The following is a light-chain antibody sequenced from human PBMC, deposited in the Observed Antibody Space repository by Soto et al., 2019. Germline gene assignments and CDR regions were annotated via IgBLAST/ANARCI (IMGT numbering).Light chain of an antibody. CDR2: AAS. J-gene: IGKJ2*01. CDR3: QQLNSYPYT. CDR1: LGISSY. Sequence: DIQLTQSPSFLSASVGDRVTITCRASLGISSYLAWYQQKPGKAPKLLINAASTLQSGVPSRFSGSGSGTEFTLTISSLQPEDFATYYCQQLNSYPYTFGQGTKLEIK. V-gene: IGKV1-9*01.